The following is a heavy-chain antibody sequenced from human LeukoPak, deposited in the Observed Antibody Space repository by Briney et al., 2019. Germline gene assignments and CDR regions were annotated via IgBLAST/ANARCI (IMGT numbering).Heavy chain of an antibody. J-gene: IGHJ4*02. CDR1: GFTFSSYS. V-gene: IGHV3-21*01. D-gene: IGHD3-22*01. Sequence: GGSLRLSCAASGFTFSSYSMNWVRQAPGKGLEWVSYISSSRSYIFYADSVKGRFTISRDNAKNSLYLQMNSLRAEDTAVYYCARDPYYYDSSGYYGEGFDYWGQGTLVTASS. CDR3: ARDPYYYDSSGYYGEGFDY. CDR2: ISSSRSYI.